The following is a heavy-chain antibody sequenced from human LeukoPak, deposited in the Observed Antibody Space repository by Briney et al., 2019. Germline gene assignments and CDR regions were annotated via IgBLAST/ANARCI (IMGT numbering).Heavy chain of an antibody. CDR2: IYSGGST. CDR1: VFTVTNNY. V-gene: IGHV3-66*02. Sequence: PGGSLRLSCAPSVFTVTNNYISWVRQAPGKGLEWVSVIYSGGSTYYGDSVKGRFTISRDNSKNTLYLQMNSLRAEDTAVYYCARDAFDIWGQGTMVTVSS. J-gene: IGHJ3*02. CDR3: ARDAFDI.